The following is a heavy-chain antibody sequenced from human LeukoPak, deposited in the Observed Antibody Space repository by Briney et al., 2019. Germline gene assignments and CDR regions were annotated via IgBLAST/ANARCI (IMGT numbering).Heavy chain of an antibody. CDR2: ISFDGSNR. CDR1: KFSFSDYA. Sequence: PGRSLRLSCAASKFSFSDYAMHWVRQAPGKGLEWVAIISFDGSNRNYADSVKGRFTISRDNAKNSLYLQMNSLRDEDTAVYYCARVRWFDYWGQGTLVTVSS. J-gene: IGHJ4*02. V-gene: IGHV3-30-3*01. CDR3: ARVRWFDY. D-gene: IGHD4-23*01.